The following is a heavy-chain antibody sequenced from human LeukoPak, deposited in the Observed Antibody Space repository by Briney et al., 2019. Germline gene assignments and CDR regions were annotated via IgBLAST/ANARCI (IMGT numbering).Heavy chain of an antibody. V-gene: IGHV4-39*01. D-gene: IGHD3-22*01. Sequence: PSETLSLTCTVSGGSISSSSYYWGWVRQPPGKGLEWIGSIYYSGSTYYNPSLKSRVTISVDTSKNQFPLKLSSVTAADTAVYYCARSSGGSSGYFEYWGQGTLVTVSS. CDR1: GGSISSSSYY. CDR3: ARSSGGSSGYFEY. J-gene: IGHJ4*02. CDR2: IYYSGST.